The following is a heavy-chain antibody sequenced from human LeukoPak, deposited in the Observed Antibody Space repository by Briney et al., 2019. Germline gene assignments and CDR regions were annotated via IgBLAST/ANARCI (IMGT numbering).Heavy chain of an antibody. V-gene: IGHV1-18*01. Sequence: GASVKVSCKASGYTFSSYGISWVRKAPGQGLEWMGWISAYNGNTNYAQKLQGRVTMTTDTSTSTAYMELRSLRSDDTAVYYCARQLISGYDPHGFDYWGQGTVVTVSS. CDR2: ISAYNGNT. CDR1: GYTFSSYG. J-gene: IGHJ4*02. CDR3: ARQLISGYDPHGFDY. D-gene: IGHD5-12*01.